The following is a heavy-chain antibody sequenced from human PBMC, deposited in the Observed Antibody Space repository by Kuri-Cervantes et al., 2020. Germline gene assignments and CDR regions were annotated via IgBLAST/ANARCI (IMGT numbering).Heavy chain of an antibody. D-gene: IGHD4-17*01. CDR3: ARGDYGDPLDY. CDR2: IYTSGST. CDR1: GGSISSYY. J-gene: IGHJ4*02. Sequence: GSLRLSCTVSGGSISSYYWSWIRQPAGKGLEWIGRIYTSGSTNYNPSLKSRVTISVDRSKNQFSLKLSSVTAADTAVYYCARGDYGDPLDYWGQGTLVTVSS. V-gene: IGHV4-4*07.